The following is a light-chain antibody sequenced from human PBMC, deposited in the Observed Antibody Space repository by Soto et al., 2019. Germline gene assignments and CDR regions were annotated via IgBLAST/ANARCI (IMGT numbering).Light chain of an antibody. CDR1: QSVLYSSNNKNY. Sequence: IVMTQSPDSLAVSLGERATINCKSSQSVLYSSNNKNYLAWYQQKPGQPPKLLIYWASTRDSGVPDRFSGGGSGTDFTLTISSLQAADVAVYYCQQYYSTPRTFGQGTRLEI. J-gene: IGKJ5*01. CDR2: WAS. CDR3: QQYYSTPRT. V-gene: IGKV4-1*01.